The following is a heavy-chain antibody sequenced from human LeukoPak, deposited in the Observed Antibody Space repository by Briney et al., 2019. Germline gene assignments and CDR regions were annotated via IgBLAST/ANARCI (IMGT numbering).Heavy chain of an antibody. J-gene: IGHJ4*02. CDR3: ATADWESFYFDS. CDR2: TSYSEGT. CDR1: GGSVSRDGYY. V-gene: IGHV4-31*03. Sequence: PSEALSLTCTVSGGSVSRDGYYWNWIRQHPGKGLEWIGFTSYSEGTYYNPSLMSRITISVDISQNQFSLKMRDVTAADTAVYFCATADWESFYFDSWGQGALVAVSS. D-gene: IGHD1-26*01.